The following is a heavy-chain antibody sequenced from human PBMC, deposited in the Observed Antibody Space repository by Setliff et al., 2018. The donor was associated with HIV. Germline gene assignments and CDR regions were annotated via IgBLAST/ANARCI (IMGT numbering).Heavy chain of an antibody. V-gene: IGHV4-59*11. Sequence: SETLSLTCTVSGDSINTHYWSWIRQPPGKGLEWIGCISHSGNTNFNPSLNSRVTISLDMSKNQFSLRLTSLTAADTAIYYCARSTVGAGASFPWGRGILVTVSS. CDR2: ISHSGNT. CDR3: ARSTVGAGASFP. D-gene: IGHD1-26*01. CDR1: GDSINTHY. J-gene: IGHJ5*02.